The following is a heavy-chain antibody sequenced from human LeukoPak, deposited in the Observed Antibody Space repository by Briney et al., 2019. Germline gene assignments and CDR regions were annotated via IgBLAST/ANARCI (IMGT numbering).Heavy chain of an antibody. CDR3: ARGRTVRNWFDP. J-gene: IGHJ5*02. Sequence: ASVKVSCKASGYTFTSYDINWVRQAPGQGLGWMGWMNPNSGNTGYAQKFQGRVTMTRNTSISTAYMELSSLRSEDTAVYYCARGRTVRNWFDPWGQGTLVTVSS. CDR2: MNPNSGNT. CDR1: GYTFTSYD. V-gene: IGHV1-8*01. D-gene: IGHD4-11*01.